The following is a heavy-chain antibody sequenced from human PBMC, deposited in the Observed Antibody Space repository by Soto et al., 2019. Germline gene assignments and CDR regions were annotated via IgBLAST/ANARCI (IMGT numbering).Heavy chain of an antibody. CDR1: GFTFNAYT. Sequence: LRLSCAASGFTFNAYTMHWVRQAPGKGLEWVSLISWDGGITYYGDSVKGRFTVSRDNSDNSLYLQMTSLRSDDTAFYYCAKDSYDILTGQKRYFDSWGQGTLVTVSS. V-gene: IGHV3-43*01. D-gene: IGHD3-9*01. CDR3: AKDSYDILTGQKRYFDS. J-gene: IGHJ4*02. CDR2: ISWDGGIT.